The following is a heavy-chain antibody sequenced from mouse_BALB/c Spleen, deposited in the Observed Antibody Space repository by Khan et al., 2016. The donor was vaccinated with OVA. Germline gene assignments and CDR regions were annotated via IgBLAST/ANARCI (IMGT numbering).Heavy chain of an antibody. V-gene: IGHV14-1*02. Sequence: VQLKQSGAELVRPGALVKLSCKASGFNIKDYYIHWVKQRPEQGLEWIGRIDPENGNTIYDPKFQGKASITADTSSNTAYRQHSSLTFEVHAVDYCPRSILLNFDNWGQGTTRTVSS. CDR2: IDPENGNT. D-gene: IGHD2-3*01. CDR3: PRSILLNFDN. CDR1: GFNIKDYY. J-gene: IGHJ2*01.